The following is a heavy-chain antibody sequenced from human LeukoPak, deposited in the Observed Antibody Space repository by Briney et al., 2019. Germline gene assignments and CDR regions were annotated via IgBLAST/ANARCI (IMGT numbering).Heavy chain of an antibody. Sequence: AGGSLRLSCAASGFNFSSYEMIRVRQAPGKGLEWISYISTSGSTIYYGDSVEGRFTISRDNAKNSLYLQMNSLRAEDTAVYYCGRGDYSSSWYLDHWGQGTLVTVSS. D-gene: IGHD6-13*01. CDR2: ISTSGSTI. CDR3: GRGDYSSSWYLDH. J-gene: IGHJ4*02. CDR1: GFNFSSYE. V-gene: IGHV3-48*03.